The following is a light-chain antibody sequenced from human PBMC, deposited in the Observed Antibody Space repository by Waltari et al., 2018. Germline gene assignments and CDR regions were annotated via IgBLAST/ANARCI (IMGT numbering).Light chain of an antibody. CDR1: SSDVGGYNY. V-gene: IGLV2-23*02. CDR3: CSYAGSSTFV. CDR2: DVS. J-gene: IGLJ3*02. Sequence: QSALTKPASVSGSPGQSITIPCPGTSSDVGGYNYVSWYQQHPGKAPKLMIYDVSKRPSGVSNRFSGSKSGNTASLTISGLQAEDEADYYCCSYAGSSTFVFGGGTKLTVL.